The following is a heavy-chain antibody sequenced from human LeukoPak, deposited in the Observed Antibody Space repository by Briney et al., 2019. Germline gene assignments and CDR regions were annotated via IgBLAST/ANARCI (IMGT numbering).Heavy chain of an antibody. Sequence: GASVKVSCKASGYTFTSYYMHWVRQAPGQGLEWMGIINPSGGTTSYSQKFQGRVTMTRDTSTSTAYMELRSLRSDDTAVYYCARDFFGGVGSEPRWFGELGGVLYVDVWGKGTTVTVSS. D-gene: IGHD3-10*01. J-gene: IGHJ6*03. CDR2: INPSGGTT. CDR3: ARDFFGGVGSEPRWFGELGGVLYVDV. CDR1: GYTFTSYY. V-gene: IGHV1-46*01.